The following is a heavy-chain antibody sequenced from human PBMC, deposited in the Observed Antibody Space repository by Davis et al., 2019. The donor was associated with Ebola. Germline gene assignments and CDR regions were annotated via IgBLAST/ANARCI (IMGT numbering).Heavy chain of an antibody. D-gene: IGHD3-3*01. CDR3: ARDNPYYDFWSGYQDY. J-gene: IGHJ4*02. CDR1: GFTFDDYA. CDR2: ISWNSGSI. V-gene: IGHV3-9*01. Sequence: SLRLSCAASGFTFDDYAMHWVRQAPGKGLEWVSGISWNSGSIGYADSVKGRFTISRDNAKNSLYLQMNSLRAEDTAVYYCARDNPYYDFWSGYQDYWGQGTLVTVSS.